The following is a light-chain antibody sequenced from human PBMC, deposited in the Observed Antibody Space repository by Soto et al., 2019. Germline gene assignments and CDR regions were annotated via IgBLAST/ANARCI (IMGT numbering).Light chain of an antibody. J-gene: IGKJ5*01. CDR1: QSVGNN. V-gene: IGKV3-15*01. CDR2: GAC. Sequence: ELVMTQSPGTLSVSPGERVTLSCRASQSVGNNLAWHQQKPGQAPRLLIYGACNSANGLPARFGGSGSGTEFTLTNSSLQSEDFEIDYCEQYNGWPIPVRKGTRLEIK. CDR3: EQYNGWPIP.